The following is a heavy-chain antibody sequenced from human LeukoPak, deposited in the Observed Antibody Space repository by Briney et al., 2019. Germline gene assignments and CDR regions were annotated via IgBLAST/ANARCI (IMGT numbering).Heavy chain of an antibody. Sequence: SETLSLTCTVSGGSLSSGGYYWSWLRQHPGTGLEWIGYIYYSGSTYYNPSLKSRVTISVDTSKNQFSLKLSSVTAADTAVYYCARGYRYCSGGSCYPSWFDPWGQGTLVTVSS. CDR2: IYYSGST. D-gene: IGHD2-15*01. CDR3: ARGYRYCSGGSCYPSWFDP. CDR1: GGSLSSGGYY. V-gene: IGHV4-31*03. J-gene: IGHJ5*02.